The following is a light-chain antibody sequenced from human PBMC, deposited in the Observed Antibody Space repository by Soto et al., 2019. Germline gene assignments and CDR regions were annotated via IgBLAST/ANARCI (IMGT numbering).Light chain of an antibody. CDR2: DAS. V-gene: IGKV1-5*01. Sequence: IPITQSPSTLSASVEDRVTITCRASQSISSWLAWYQQKPGKAPKLLIYDASSLESGVPSRFSGSGSATDFTLTISRLEPEDFALYYCQQYGSSGTFGQGTKVDIK. CDR3: QQYGSSGT. CDR1: QSISSW. J-gene: IGKJ1*01.